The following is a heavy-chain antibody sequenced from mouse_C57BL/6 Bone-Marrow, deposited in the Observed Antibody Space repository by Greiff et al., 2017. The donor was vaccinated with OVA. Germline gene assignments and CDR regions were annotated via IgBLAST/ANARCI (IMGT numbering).Heavy chain of an antibody. CDR3: ARAYSNYYFDY. CDR1: GYTFTSYW. CDR2: IHPNSGST. J-gene: IGHJ2*01. D-gene: IGHD2-5*01. V-gene: IGHV1-64*01. Sequence: VQLQQPGAELVKPGASVKLSCKASGYTFTSYWMHWVKQRPGQGLEWIGMIHPNSGSTNYNEKFKSKATLTVDKSSSTAYMQLSSRTSEDSAVYYCARAYSNYYFDYWGQGTTLTVSS.